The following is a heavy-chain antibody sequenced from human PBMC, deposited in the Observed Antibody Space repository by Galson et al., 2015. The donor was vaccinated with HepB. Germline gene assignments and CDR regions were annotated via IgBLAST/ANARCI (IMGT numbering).Heavy chain of an antibody. CDR3: ARQVVVAAAFDC. J-gene: IGHJ4*02. Sequence: QSGAEVKKPGESLKISCKGSGYNFTNYWIGWVRQMPVKGLEWMGIIYPDDSDARYSPSFQGQVTFSVDKSISTAYLRWSSLKASDTAIYYCARQVVVAAAFDCWGQGALVTVSS. D-gene: IGHD2-15*01. CDR2: IYPDDSDA. V-gene: IGHV5-51*03. CDR1: GYNFTNYW.